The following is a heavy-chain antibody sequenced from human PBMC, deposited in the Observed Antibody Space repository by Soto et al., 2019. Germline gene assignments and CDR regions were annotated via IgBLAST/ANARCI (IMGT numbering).Heavy chain of an antibody. CDR3: ARELYCSSTSCYMPNPEQIMVEYQYGMDV. V-gene: IGHV1-69*13. CDR1: GGTFSSYA. J-gene: IGHJ6*02. CDR2: IIPIFGTA. D-gene: IGHD2-2*02. Sequence: GASVKVSCKASGGTFSSYAISWVRQAPGQGLEWMGGIIPIFGTANYAQKFQGRVTITADESTSTAYMELSSLRSEDTAVYYCARELYCSSTSCYMPNPEQIMVEYQYGMDVWR.